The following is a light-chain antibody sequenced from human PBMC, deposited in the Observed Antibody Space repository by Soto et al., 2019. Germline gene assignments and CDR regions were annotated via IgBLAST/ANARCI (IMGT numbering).Light chain of an antibody. Sequence: EVVLTQSPGTLSLSPGERATLSCRASQSVDSNYLAWYQQKPGQSPRLLIFAASSRDTGIPDRFSGSGSGTDFTLTIGRLEPEDFAVYYCQQYGSSFTFGPGTKVDVK. CDR1: QSVDSNY. CDR2: AAS. J-gene: IGKJ3*01. V-gene: IGKV3-20*01. CDR3: QQYGSSFT.